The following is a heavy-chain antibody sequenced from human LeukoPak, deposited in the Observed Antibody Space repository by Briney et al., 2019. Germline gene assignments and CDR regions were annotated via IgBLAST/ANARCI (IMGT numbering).Heavy chain of an antibody. V-gene: IGHV3-30*19. D-gene: IGHD6-19*01. CDR2: ISYVGSNK. J-gene: IGHJ4*02. Sequence: GGSLRPSCPASGFTFSSYGMHWVRQAPGKWMEWVSVISYVGSNKYYADSVKDRFTISRDKSKNSMYLQMNSQRAEDTAVYFCARDSSGWFFDYWGQGTLVTVSS. CDR1: GFTFSSYG. CDR3: ARDSSGWFFDY.